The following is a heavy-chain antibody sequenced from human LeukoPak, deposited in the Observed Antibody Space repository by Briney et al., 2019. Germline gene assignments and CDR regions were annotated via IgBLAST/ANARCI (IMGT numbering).Heavy chain of an antibody. D-gene: IGHD1-7*01. V-gene: IGHV1-2*02. J-gene: IGHJ4*02. CDR3: AKSLTGTTEY. Sequence: ASVKVSCKVSGYTLTELSMHWVRQAPGQGLEWMGWINPNSGGTNYAQKFQGRVTMTRDTSISTAYMELSRLRSDDTAVYYCAKSLTGTTEYWGQGTLVTVSS. CDR1: GYTLTELS. CDR2: INPNSGGT.